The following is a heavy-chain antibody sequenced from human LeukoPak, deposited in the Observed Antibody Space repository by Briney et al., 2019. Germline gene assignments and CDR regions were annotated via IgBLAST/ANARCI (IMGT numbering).Heavy chain of an antibody. Sequence: SETLSLTCAVYSGSFSGYYWSWIRQPPGKGLEWIGEINHSGSTNYNPSLKSRVTISVDTSKNQFSLKLSSVTAADTAVYYCARAVLRYFDWSNTGGWFDPWGQGTLVTVSS. D-gene: IGHD3-9*01. CDR1: SGSFSGYY. J-gene: IGHJ5*02. V-gene: IGHV4-34*01. CDR3: ARAVLRYFDWSNTGGWFDP. CDR2: INHSGST.